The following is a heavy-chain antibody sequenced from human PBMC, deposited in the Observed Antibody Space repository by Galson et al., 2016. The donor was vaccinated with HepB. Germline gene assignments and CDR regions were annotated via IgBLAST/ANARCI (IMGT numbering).Heavy chain of an antibody. D-gene: IGHD4-23*01. Sequence: SLRLSCAASGFTFSNYGMHWVRQAPGKGLEWVAIIWYDGNNKYYGESVKGRFTISRDNSKNTLYLQMNSLRAEDTAVYYCARGPTTVVPGGDSWGQGTLVTVSS. V-gene: IGHV3-33*01. CDR3: ARGPTTVVPGGDS. J-gene: IGHJ4*02. CDR1: GFTFSNYG. CDR2: IWYDGNNK.